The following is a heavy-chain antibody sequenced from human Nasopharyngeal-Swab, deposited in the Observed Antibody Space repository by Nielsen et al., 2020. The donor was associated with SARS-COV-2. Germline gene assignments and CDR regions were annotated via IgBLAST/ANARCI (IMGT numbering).Heavy chain of an antibody. V-gene: IGHV4-31*03. D-gene: IGHD6-13*01. J-gene: IGHJ5*01. CDR2: IYYSGIT. CDR1: GGSISGGGYY. Sequence: SETLSLTCTVSGGSISGGGYYWSWIRQHPGKGLEWIGYIYYSGITYYNPSLKSRLIIPIDTSKNQFSLNLTSVTPADTAVYYCARDKVASSGTLHWFDSWGQGTRVTVSS. CDR3: ARDKVASSGTLHWFDS.